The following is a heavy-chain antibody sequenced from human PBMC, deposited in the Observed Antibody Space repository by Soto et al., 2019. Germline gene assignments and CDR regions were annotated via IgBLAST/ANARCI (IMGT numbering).Heavy chain of an antibody. V-gene: IGHV3-23*01. Sequence: EVHLLESGGGLVQPGGSLRLSCAASGFTFSSYAMNWVRQAPGKGLEWVSAITGSGGSTDYADSVKGRFTISRDNSKNTLDLQMNSLRAEDTAVYCCARTPYDYFYYYGLDVWGQGTTVTVSS. J-gene: IGHJ6*02. CDR3: ARTPYDYFYYYGLDV. CDR1: GFTFSSYA. CDR2: ITGSGGST.